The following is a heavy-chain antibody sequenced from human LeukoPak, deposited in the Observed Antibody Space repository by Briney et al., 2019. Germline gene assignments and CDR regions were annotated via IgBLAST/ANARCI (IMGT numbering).Heavy chain of an antibody. V-gene: IGHV1-69*13. CDR3: ARDMRSWIQLWYLDY. Sequence: GASVKVSCKASGGTFSSYAISWVRQAPGQGLEWMGGIIPIFGTANYAQRFQGRVTITADESTSTAYMELSRLRSDDTAVYYCARDMRSWIQLWYLDYWGQGTLVTVSS. D-gene: IGHD5-18*01. J-gene: IGHJ4*02. CDR1: GGTFSSYA. CDR2: IIPIFGTA.